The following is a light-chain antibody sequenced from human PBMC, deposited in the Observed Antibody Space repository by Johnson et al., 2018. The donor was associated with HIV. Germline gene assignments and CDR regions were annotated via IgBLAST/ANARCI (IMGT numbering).Light chain of an antibody. CDR1: RSNIGDNF. V-gene: IGLV1-51*01. J-gene: IGLJ1*01. Sequence: QSVLTQPPSVSAAPGQKVTISCSGNRSNIGDNFVSWYQHLPGTAPKLLVYDNSKRPSGIPDRSSATKSGTSATLGITRLLTGDADDYYCGTADSSLSGYVFGTGTKVTVL. CDR2: DNS. CDR3: GTADSSLSGYV.